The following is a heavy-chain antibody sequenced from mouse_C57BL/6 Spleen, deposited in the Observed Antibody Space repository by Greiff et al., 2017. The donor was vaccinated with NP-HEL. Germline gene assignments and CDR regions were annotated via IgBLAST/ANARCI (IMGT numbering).Heavy chain of an antibody. D-gene: IGHD3-2*02. Sequence: QVHVKQSGAELASPGASVTLSCKASGYTFTDHIMNWVKKRPGQGLEWIGRIYPVSGETNYNQKFMGKATFSVDRSSSTVYMVLNSLTSEDPAVYYCGRGAQATWAMDYWGQGTSVTVSS. CDR1: GYTFTDHI. CDR2: IYPVSGET. J-gene: IGHJ4*01. V-gene: IGHV1-11*01. CDR3: GRGAQATWAMDY.